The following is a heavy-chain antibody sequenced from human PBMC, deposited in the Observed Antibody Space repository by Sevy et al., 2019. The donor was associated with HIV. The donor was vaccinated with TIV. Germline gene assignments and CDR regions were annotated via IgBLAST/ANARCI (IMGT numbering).Heavy chain of an antibody. CDR1: GFTFRSYA. CDR2: ISYDGSNK. V-gene: IGHV3-30*18. CDR3: AKEEYSSGWYFWFDP. J-gene: IGHJ5*02. D-gene: IGHD6-19*01. Sequence: GGSLRLSCAASGFTFRSYAMTWVRQAPGKGLEWVAVISYDGSNKYYADSVKGRFTISRDNSKNTLYLQMNSLRAEDTAVYYCAKEEYSSGWYFWFDPWGQGTLVTVSS.